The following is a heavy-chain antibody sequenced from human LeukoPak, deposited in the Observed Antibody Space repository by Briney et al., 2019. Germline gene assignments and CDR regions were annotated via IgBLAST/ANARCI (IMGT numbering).Heavy chain of an antibody. CDR1: GFTFSNFW. Sequence: GGSLRPSCAVSGFTFSNFWMSWVRQAPGRGLEWVANIHPEGNEKYHVESVKGRFTISRDSAKNSLFLQMNGLRVEDTAVYYCARGDAFSGDHWGQGTLVTVSS. CDR3: ARGDAFSGDH. CDR2: IHPEGNEK. J-gene: IGHJ4*02. V-gene: IGHV3-7*04.